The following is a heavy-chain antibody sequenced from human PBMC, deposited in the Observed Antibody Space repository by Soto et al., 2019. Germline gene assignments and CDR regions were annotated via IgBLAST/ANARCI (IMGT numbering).Heavy chain of an antibody. CDR2: IYYSGST. Sequence: XGTLELPCTVSGGSVSSGRVYWSWIRQPPGKGLEWIGYIYYSGSTNYNPSLKSRVTISVDTSKNQFSLKLSSVTAADTAVYYCARVGYSSGWYVAFDICGQGTMVTVSS. J-gene: IGHJ3*02. V-gene: IGHV4-61*01. CDR3: ARVGYSSGWYVAFDI. CDR1: GGSVSSGRVY. D-gene: IGHD6-19*01.